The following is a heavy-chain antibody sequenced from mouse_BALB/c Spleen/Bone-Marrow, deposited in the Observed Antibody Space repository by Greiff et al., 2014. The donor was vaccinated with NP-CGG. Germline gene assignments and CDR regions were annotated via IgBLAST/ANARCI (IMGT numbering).Heavy chain of an antibody. CDR1: GYSFTGYY. CDR2: VNPNNGDI. J-gene: IGHJ3*01. Sequence: VQLKESGPDLVKPGASVKISCKASGYSFTGYYMYWVKQSHGKSLEWIGRVNPNNGDISYNQKFKGKAILTVDKSSSTAYMEPRSLTSEDSAVYYCARSTATGFAYWGQGTLVTVSA. D-gene: IGHD1-2*01. CDR3: ARSTATGFAY. V-gene: IGHV1-26*01.